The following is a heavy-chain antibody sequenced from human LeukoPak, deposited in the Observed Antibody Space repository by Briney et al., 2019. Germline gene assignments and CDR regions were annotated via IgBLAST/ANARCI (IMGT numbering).Heavy chain of an antibody. J-gene: IGHJ5*02. CDR1: GGSISSSNW. D-gene: IGHD2-15*01. CDR3: ARKDQYCSGGSCYSRGWFDP. V-gene: IGHV4-4*02. CDR2: IYHSGST. Sequence: NPSGTLSLTCAVSGGSISSSNWWHWVRQPPGKGLEWIGEIYHSGSTYYNPSLKSRVTISIDKSKNQFSLKVTSVTAADTAVYYCARKDQYCSGGSCYSRGWFDPWGQGTLVTVSS.